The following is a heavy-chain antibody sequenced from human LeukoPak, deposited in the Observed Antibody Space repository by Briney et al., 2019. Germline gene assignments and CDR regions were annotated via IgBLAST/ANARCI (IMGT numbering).Heavy chain of an antibody. V-gene: IGHV4-34*01. CDR3: ARWYSSSSEDWFGP. CDR2: INHSGST. CDR1: GGSFSGYY. Sequence: PSETLSLTCAVYGGSFSGYYWSWIRQPPGKGLEWIGEINHSGSTNYNPSLKSRVTISVDTSKNQFSLKLSSVTAADTAVYYCARWYSSSSEDWFGPWGQGTLVTVSS. J-gene: IGHJ5*02. D-gene: IGHD6-6*01.